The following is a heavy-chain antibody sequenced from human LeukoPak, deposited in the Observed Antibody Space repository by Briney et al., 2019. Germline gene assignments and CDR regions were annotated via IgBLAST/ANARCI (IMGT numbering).Heavy chain of an antibody. CDR2: IYTSGST. J-gene: IGHJ4*02. D-gene: IGHD3-22*01. V-gene: IGHV4-61*02. CDR3: ARGFNMIVVAIDY. Sequence: SETLSLTCTVSGGSISSGSYYWSWIRQPAGKGLEWIGRIYTSGSTNYNPSLKSRVTISVDTSKNQFSLKLSSVTAADTAVYYCARGFNMIVVAIDYWGQGTLVTVSS. CDR1: GGSISSGSYY.